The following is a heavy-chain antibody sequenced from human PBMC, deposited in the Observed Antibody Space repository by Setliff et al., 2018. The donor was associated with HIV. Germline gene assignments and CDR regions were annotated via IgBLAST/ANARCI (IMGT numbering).Heavy chain of an antibody. J-gene: IGHJ4*02. D-gene: IGHD5-18*01. CDR2: IYYSGST. Sequence: SETLSLTCTVSGGSISSHYWSWIRQPPGKGLEWIGYIYYSGSTNYNPSLKSRVTISVDTSKNQFSLKLNSVTAADTAVYYCAAWGPRYSYAPYFFDSWGQGTLVTVSS. V-gene: IGHV4-59*11. CDR3: AAWGPRYSYAPYFFDS. CDR1: GGSISSHY.